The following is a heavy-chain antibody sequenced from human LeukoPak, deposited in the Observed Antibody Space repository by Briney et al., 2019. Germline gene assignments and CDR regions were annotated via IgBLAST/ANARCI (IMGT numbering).Heavy chain of an antibody. CDR2: ISGSGGST. CDR1: GFTLSSYE. Sequence: GGSLRLSCTVSGFTLSSYEMSWIRQAPGKGLEWVSAISGSGGSTYYADSVKGRFTISRDNSKNTLYLQMNSLRAEDTAVCYCAKGIAVAGYYFDYWGQGTLVTVSS. D-gene: IGHD6-19*01. V-gene: IGHV3-23*01. CDR3: AKGIAVAGYYFDY. J-gene: IGHJ4*02.